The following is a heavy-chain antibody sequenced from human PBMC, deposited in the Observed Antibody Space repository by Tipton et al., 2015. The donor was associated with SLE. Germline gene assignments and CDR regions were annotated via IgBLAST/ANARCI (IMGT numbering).Heavy chain of an antibody. CDR3: ARLHGYSYGLNWFDP. D-gene: IGHD5-18*01. J-gene: IGHJ5*02. CDR1: GGSITTHY. V-gene: IGHV4-59*11. Sequence: TLSLTCTVSGGSITTHYWSWIRQPPGKELEWIGYIYYSGSTNYNPSLTSRVTISVDTSKNQLSLMLTSVTAADTAVYYCARLHGYSYGLNWFDPWGQGTLISVSS. CDR2: IYYSGST.